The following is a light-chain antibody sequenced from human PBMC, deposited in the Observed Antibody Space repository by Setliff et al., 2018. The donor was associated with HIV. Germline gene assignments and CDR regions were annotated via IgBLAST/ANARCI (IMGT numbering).Light chain of an antibody. J-gene: IGLJ1*01. V-gene: IGLV1-44*01. Sequence: QSVLTQPPSASGTPGQRVTISCSGSFSNIGSTTVSWYQQLPGTAPKLLIYSNNQRPSGVPDRFSGSKSGTSASLAISGLQSEDEADYYCAAWDDSLNGDVFGTGTKVTVL. CDR1: FSNIGSTT. CDR3: AAWDDSLNGDV. CDR2: SNN.